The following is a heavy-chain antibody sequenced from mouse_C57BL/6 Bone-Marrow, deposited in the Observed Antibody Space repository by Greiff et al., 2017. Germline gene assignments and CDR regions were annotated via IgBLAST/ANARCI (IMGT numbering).Heavy chain of an antibody. V-gene: IGHV1-47*01. CDR2: FHPYNDAT. Sequence: QVQLQQSGAELVKPGASVKMSCKASGYTFTTSPIEWLKQNHGKSLEWIGNFHPYNDATKYHETFKGKATLTVEQSSSTVYLELHSLTSDGSAGDNCARGGHYGGSYFAYWGHGTTLPVSS. J-gene: IGHJ2*01. CDR1: GYTFTTSP. CDR3: ARGGHYGGSYFAY. D-gene: IGHD1-2*01.